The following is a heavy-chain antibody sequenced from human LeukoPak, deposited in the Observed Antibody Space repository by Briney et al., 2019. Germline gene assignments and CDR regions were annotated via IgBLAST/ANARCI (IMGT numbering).Heavy chain of an antibody. D-gene: IGHD1-1*01. CDR2: FYYSGST. CDR1: GGSISSYY. V-gene: IGHV4-39*07. J-gene: IGHJ3*02. Sequence: SETLSLTCSVSGGSISSYYWGWIRQPPGKGLEWIGTFYYSGSTYYNPSLKSRVTISLDTSKNQFSLKLSSVTAADTAVYYCVWNAYDAFDIWGQGTMVTVSS. CDR3: VWNAYDAFDI.